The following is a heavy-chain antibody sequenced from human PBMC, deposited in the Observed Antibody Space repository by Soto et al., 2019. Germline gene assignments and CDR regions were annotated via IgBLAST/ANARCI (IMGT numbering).Heavy chain of an antibody. D-gene: IGHD5-18*01. CDR3: ARTSMQSRGFSYGHGGMDV. CDR1: GYSFTSYW. J-gene: IGHJ6*02. CDR2: IDPSDSYT. V-gene: IGHV5-10-1*01. Sequence: GESLKISCKGSGYSFTSYWISWVRQMPGKGLEWMGRIDPSDSYTNYSPSFQGHITISADKSISTAYLQWSSLKASDTAMYYCARTSMQSRGFSYGHGGMDVWGQGTTVTVSS.